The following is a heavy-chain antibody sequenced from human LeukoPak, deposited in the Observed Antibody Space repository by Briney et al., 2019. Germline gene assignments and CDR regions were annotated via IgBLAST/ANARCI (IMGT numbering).Heavy chain of an antibody. CDR3: ASSAYCSSTSCFTLWGRGAFDI. J-gene: IGHJ3*02. CDR1: GYSFTSYW. D-gene: IGHD2-2*02. Sequence: GESLKISCKGSGYSFTSYWIGWVRQMPGKGLEWMGIIYPGDSDIRYSPSFQGHVTISADKSIITAYLQWSSLKASDTAMYYCASSAYCSSTSCFTLWGRGAFDIWGQGTMVTVSS. V-gene: IGHV5-51*01. CDR2: IYPGDSDI.